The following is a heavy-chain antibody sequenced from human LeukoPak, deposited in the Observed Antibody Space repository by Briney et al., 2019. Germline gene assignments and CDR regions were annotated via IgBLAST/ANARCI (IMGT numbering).Heavy chain of an antibody. CDR2: ISYDGSNK. D-gene: IGHD1-20*01. CDR3: AKGHARYNWNYFDY. J-gene: IGHJ4*02. V-gene: IGHV3-30*18. Sequence: PGRSLRLSCAASGFTFSSYGMHWVRQAPGKGLEWVAVISYDGSNKYYADSVKGRFTISRDNSKNTLYLQMNSLRAEDTAVYYCAKGHARYNWNYFDYWGQGTLVTVSS. CDR1: GFTFSSYG.